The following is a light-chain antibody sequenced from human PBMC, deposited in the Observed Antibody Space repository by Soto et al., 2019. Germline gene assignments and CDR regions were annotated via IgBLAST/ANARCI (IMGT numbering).Light chain of an antibody. V-gene: IGKV1-5*01. CDR3: QQYNSYSWT. CDR1: QSISSW. Sequence: DIQMTQSPSTLSASVGDRVTITCRASQSISSWLAWYQQKPGKAPKLLIYDASSLESGVPSRFSGSGSGTEFTLTISSLQPDDFATYYRQQYNSYSWTFGQGTNVDIK. J-gene: IGKJ1*01. CDR2: DAS.